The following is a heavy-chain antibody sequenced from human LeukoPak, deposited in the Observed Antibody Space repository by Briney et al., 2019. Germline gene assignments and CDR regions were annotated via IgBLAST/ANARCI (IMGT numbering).Heavy chain of an antibody. CDR1: GGTFSSYA. D-gene: IGHD4-17*01. J-gene: IGHJ6*02. Sequence: SVKVSCKASGGTFSSYAISWVRQAPGQGLEWMGRIIPILGIANYAQKFQGRVTITADKSTSTAYMELSSLRSEDAAVYYCARARYGDSFYGMDVWGQGTTVTVSS. V-gene: IGHV1-69*04. CDR2: IIPILGIA. CDR3: ARARYGDSFYGMDV.